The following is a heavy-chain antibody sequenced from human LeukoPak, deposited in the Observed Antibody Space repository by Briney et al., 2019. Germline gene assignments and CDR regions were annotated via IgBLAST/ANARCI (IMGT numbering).Heavy chain of an antibody. CDR3: AKDRAQQLVLDF. D-gene: IGHD6-13*01. V-gene: IGHV3-23*01. Sequence: GGSLRLSCAASGFTFSSYAMSWVRQAPGKGLEWVSANIGSGSSTYYADSVKGRFTISRDNSKNTLFLQMNSLRAEDTAVYYCAKDRAQQLVLDFWGQGTLVTVSS. J-gene: IGHJ4*02. CDR2: NIGSGSST. CDR1: GFTFSSYA.